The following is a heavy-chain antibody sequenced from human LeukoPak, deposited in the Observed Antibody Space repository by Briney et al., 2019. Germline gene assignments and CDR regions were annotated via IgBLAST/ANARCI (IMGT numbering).Heavy chain of an antibody. J-gene: IGHJ4*02. CDR1: GGSVSSYY. V-gene: IGHV4-4*07. CDR3: ARHLTHAFFDY. CDR2: IHTSGST. Sequence: SETLSLTCTVSGGSVSSYYWSWIRQPAGKGLEWIGRIHTSGSTNYNPSLKSRVTMSVDTSKNQFSLTLSSVTAADTAVYYCARHLTHAFFDYWGQGTLVTVSS.